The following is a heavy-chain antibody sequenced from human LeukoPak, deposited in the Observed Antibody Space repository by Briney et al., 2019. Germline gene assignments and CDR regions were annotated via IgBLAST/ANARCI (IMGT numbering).Heavy chain of an antibody. Sequence: GGSLRLSCAASGFTFSDYYMSWIRQAPGKGLEWVSYISSSGSTIYYADSVKGRFTISRDNDKNSLYLQMNSLRAEGTAVYYCARDRDVYGDYGGNWFDPWGQGTLVTVSS. V-gene: IGHV3-11*01. CDR3: ARDRDVYGDYGGNWFDP. CDR2: ISSSGSTI. J-gene: IGHJ5*02. D-gene: IGHD4-17*01. CDR1: GFTFSDYY.